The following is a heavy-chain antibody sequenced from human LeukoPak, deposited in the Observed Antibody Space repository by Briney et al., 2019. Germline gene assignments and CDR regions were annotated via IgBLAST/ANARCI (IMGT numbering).Heavy chain of an antibody. CDR1: GFTFSSYG. CDR2: ISGSGGST. Sequence: GGSLRLSCAASGFTFSSYGMSWVRQAPGKGLEWVSAISGSGGSTYYADSVKGRFTISRDNSKNTLYLQMNSLRAEDTAVYYCATYRQVMLPFESWGQGTLVTVSS. J-gene: IGHJ4*02. V-gene: IGHV3-23*01. CDR3: ATYRQVMLPFES. D-gene: IGHD5-18*01.